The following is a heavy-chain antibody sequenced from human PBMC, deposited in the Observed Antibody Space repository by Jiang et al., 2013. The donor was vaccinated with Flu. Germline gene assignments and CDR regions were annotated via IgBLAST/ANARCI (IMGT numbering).Heavy chain of an antibody. Sequence: GAEVKKPGSSVKVSCKASGGTFSSYAISWVRQAPGQGLEWMGGIIPIFGTANYAQKFQSRVTITADESTSTAYMELSSLRSEDTAVYYCARDKGGSSTSWGYYYYGMDVWGQGTTVTVSS. CDR3: ARDKGGSSTSWGYYYYGMDV. J-gene: IGHJ6*02. CDR1: GGTFSSYA. D-gene: IGHD2-2*01. V-gene: IGHV1-69*01. CDR2: IIPIFGTA.